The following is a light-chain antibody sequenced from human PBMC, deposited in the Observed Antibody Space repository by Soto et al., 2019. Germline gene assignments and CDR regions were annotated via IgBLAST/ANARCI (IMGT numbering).Light chain of an antibody. Sequence: EIVLTQSPGTLSLSPGERATLSCRASQSVSSSYLAWYQQKPGQAPRLLIYGASSRATGIPARFSGSGSGTDFTLTISRLEPEDGAVYYCQQYGSSGYTFGQGTKLEIK. CDR1: QSVSSSY. CDR2: GAS. CDR3: QQYGSSGYT. J-gene: IGKJ2*01. V-gene: IGKV3-20*01.